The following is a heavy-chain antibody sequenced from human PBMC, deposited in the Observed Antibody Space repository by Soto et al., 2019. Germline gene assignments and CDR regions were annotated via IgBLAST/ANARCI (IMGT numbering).Heavy chain of an antibody. CDR2: VSGTGGSA. CDR3: ARGSAYSDYDLEY. J-gene: IGHJ4*02. Sequence: LRLSCAASGFTFSSYAMTLVRQAPGKGLEWVSGVSGTGGSAYYADSVKGRFTISRDKSTNTLYLHMNSLRAEDTAVYYCARGSAYSDYDLEYWGQGTLVTSPQ. D-gene: IGHD4-17*01. CDR1: GFTFSSYA. V-gene: IGHV3-23*01.